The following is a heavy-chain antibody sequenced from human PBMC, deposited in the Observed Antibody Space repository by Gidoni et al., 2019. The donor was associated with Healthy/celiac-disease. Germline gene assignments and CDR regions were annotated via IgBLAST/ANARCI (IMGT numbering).Heavy chain of an antibody. CDR3: ARDVDTAMGYFDY. J-gene: IGHJ4*02. D-gene: IGHD5-18*01. V-gene: IGHV3-30-3*01. Sequence: QVQLVESGGGVVQPGRSLRLSCAASGFTFSSYAMHWVRQAPGKGLELVAVISYDGSNKYYADSVKGRFTISRDNSKNTLYLQMNSLRAEDTAVYYCARDVDTAMGYFDYWGQGTLVTVSS. CDR2: ISYDGSNK. CDR1: GFTFSSYA.